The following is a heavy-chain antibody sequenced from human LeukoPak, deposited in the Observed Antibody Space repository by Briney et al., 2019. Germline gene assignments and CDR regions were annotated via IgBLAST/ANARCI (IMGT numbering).Heavy chain of an antibody. CDR1: GDSVSSNSAA. CDR3: AREGVAVAGTGYDY. J-gene: IGHJ4*02. D-gene: IGHD6-19*01. CDR2: TYYRAKWYN. V-gene: IGHV6-1*01. Sequence: SQTLSLTCAISGDSVSSNSAAWNWIRQSQSRGLEWLGRTYYRAKWYNDYAVSVKSRITINPDTSKNQLSLQLNSVTPEDTAVYYCAREGVAVAGTGYDYWGQGTLVTVSS.